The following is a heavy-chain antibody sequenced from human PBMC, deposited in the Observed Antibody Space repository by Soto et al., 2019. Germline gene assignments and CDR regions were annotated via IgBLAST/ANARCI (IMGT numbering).Heavy chain of an antibody. J-gene: IGHJ4*02. CDR2: IHPSDSYT. Sequence: GESLKISCKGSGYSFTNYWIMWVRQMPGKGLEWMARIHPSDSYTNYSPSFQGHVTISADKSIDTAYLQWSSLKASDTAIYYCARQTYHTAYYFDYWGQGALVTVYS. CDR1: GYSFTNYW. V-gene: IGHV5-10-1*01. D-gene: IGHD5-18*01. CDR3: ARQTYHTAYYFDY.